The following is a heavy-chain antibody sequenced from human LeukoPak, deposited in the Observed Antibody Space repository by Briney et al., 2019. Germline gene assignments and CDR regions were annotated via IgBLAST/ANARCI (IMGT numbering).Heavy chain of an antibody. Sequence: GGSLRLSCAASGFTFSSYSMNWVRQAPGKGLEWVSYISSSSSTIYYADSVKGRFTISRDNAKNSLYLQMNSLRAEDTAVYYCARDFRFDYYDSSGYYDYWGQGTLVTVSS. J-gene: IGHJ4*02. CDR3: ARDFRFDYYDSSGYYDY. CDR1: GFTFSSYS. CDR2: ISSSSSTI. D-gene: IGHD3-22*01. V-gene: IGHV3-48*04.